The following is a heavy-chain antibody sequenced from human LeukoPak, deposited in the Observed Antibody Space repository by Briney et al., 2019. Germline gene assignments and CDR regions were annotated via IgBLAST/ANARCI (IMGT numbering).Heavy chain of an antibody. D-gene: IGHD5-18*01. J-gene: IGHJ6*03. V-gene: IGHV4-59*08. CDR1: GGSISSYY. CDR3: ARLFPSRGHQQLWSYYYYMDV. Sequence: ASETLSLTCTVSGGSISSYYWSWIRQPPGKGLEWIGYIYYSGSTNYNPSLKSRVTISVDTSKNQFSLKLSSATAADTAVYYCARLFPSRGHQQLWSYYYYMDVWGKGTTVTVSS. CDR2: IYYSGST.